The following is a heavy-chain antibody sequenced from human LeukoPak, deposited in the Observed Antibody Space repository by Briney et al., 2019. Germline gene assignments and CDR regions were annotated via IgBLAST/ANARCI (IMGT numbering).Heavy chain of an antibody. Sequence: SETLSLTCTVSAGSINNYYWSWIRQPPGKGLEWIGYIYYSGSTNYNPSLKSRVTISVDTSKNQFSLKLSSVTAADTAVYYCAREHSSGWHDYWGQGTLVTVSS. D-gene: IGHD6-19*01. V-gene: IGHV4-59*12. CDR1: AGSINNYY. J-gene: IGHJ4*02. CDR3: AREHSSGWHDY. CDR2: IYYSGST.